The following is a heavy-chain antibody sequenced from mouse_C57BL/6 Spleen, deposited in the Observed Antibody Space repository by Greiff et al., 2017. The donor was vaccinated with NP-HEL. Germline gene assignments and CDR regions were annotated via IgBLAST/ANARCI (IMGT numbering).Heavy chain of an antibody. CDR1: GYTFTSYW. CDR2: IDPSDSYT. CDR3: ARKGYGSSYEGDY. Sequence: QVQLQQSGAELVMPGASVKLSCKASGYTFTSYWMHWVKQRPGQGLEWIGEIDPSDSYTNYNQKFKGKSTLTVDKSSSTAYMQLSSLTSEDSAVYYCARKGYGSSYEGDYWGQGTTLTVSS. D-gene: IGHD1-1*01. J-gene: IGHJ2*01. V-gene: IGHV1-69*01.